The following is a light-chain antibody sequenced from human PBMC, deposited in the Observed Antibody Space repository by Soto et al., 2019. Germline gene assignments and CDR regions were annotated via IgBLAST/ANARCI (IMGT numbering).Light chain of an antibody. CDR2: GAS. CDR1: RSISIAY. Sequence: EIVLTQSPGTVSLSPGERATLSCRASRSISIAYLVWYQQKSGQAPRLLIYGASTRATGIPDRFSASGSGTDFTLTISRLETEDFVVYYCQQYGSSPYTFGQGTKLEIK. CDR3: QQYGSSPYT. J-gene: IGKJ2*01. V-gene: IGKV3-20*01.